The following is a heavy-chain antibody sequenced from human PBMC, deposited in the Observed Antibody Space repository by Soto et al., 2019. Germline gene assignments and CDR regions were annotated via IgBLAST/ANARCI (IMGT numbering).Heavy chain of an antibody. CDR3: ATGWFGFDY. CDR1: GFTFSSYG. D-gene: IGHD3-10*01. V-gene: IGHV3-30*03. CDR2: ISYDGSNK. Sequence: QVQLVESGGGVVQPGRSLRLSCAASGFTFSSYGMHWVRQAPGKGLEWVAVISYDGSNKYYADSVKGRFTTSRDNSKNTLYLQMNSLSAEDTAVYYCATGWFGFDYWGQGTLVTVSS. J-gene: IGHJ4*02.